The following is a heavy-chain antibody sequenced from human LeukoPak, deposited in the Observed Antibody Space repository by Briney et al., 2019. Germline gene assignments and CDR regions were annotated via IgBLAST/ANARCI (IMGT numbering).Heavy chain of an antibody. V-gene: IGHV3-23*01. J-gene: IGHJ4*02. CDR3: GGFNTGWYDY. D-gene: IGHD6-19*01. CDR1: GFTFGTYV. Sequence: GGSLRLSCEAAGFTFGTYVMGWVRQAPGRGLEWVAGITGNSDHTHHADSVKGRFTVSRDNSKNTLFLQMDSLRAEDTAVYYCGGFNTGWYDYWGQGTLVTVSS. CDR2: ITGNSDHT.